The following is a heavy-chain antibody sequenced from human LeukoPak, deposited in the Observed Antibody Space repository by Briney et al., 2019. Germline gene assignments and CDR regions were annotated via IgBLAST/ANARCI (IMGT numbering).Heavy chain of an antibody. CDR2: IRYDGSNK. J-gene: IGHJ5*02. V-gene: IGHV3-30*02. Sequence: GGSLRLSCAASGFTFSSYGMHWVRQAPGKGLEWVAFIRYDGSNKYYADSVKGRFTISRDNSKNTLYLQMNSLRAEDTAVYYCARRVIAAANNWFDPWGQGTLVTVSS. D-gene: IGHD6-13*01. CDR3: ARRVIAAANNWFDP. CDR1: GFTFSSYG.